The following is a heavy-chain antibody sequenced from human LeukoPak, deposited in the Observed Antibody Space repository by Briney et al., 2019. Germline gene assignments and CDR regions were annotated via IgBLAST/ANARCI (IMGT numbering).Heavy chain of an antibody. Sequence: GGSLRLSCAASGFTFSNYGMHWVRQAPGKGLEWVALISYHGSNKYYTDSVKGRFTISRDNSKNTLYLQMNSLRAEDTAVYYCAKVGDDVTFDFWGQGTLVTVSS. D-gene: IGHD3-16*01. J-gene: IGHJ4*02. V-gene: IGHV3-30*18. CDR3: AKVGDDVTFDF. CDR1: GFTFSNYG. CDR2: ISYHGSNK.